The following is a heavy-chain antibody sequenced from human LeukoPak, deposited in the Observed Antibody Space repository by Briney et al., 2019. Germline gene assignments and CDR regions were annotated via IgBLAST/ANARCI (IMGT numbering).Heavy chain of an antibody. D-gene: IGHD6-13*01. J-gene: IGHJ4*02. CDR1: GFTFSSYW. Sequence: PGRSLRLSCAASGFTFSSYWMSWVRQAPGKGLEWVANIKQDGSEKYYVDSVKGRFTISRDNAKNSLYLQMNSLRAEDTAVYYCARDAPAPGIAAAGYFDYWGQGTLVTVSS. V-gene: IGHV3-7*01. CDR3: ARDAPAPGIAAAGYFDY. CDR2: IKQDGSEK.